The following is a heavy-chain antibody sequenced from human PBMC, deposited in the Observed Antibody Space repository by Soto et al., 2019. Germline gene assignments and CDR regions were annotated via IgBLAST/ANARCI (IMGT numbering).Heavy chain of an antibody. D-gene: IGHD3-3*01. CDR3: SIVVGGYDFWSGYQGYYLDY. Sequence: SETLSLTCTVSGGSISSYYWSWIRQPPGKGLEWIGYIYYSGSTNYNPSLKSRVTISVDTSKNQFSLKLSSVTAADTAVYYCSIVVGGYDFWSGYQGYYLDYWGQGTLVTVSS. V-gene: IGHV4-59*01. J-gene: IGHJ4*02. CDR2: IYYSGST. CDR1: GGSISSYY.